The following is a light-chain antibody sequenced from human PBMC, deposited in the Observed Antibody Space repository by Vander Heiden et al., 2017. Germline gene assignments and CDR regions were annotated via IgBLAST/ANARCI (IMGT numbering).Light chain of an antibody. J-gene: IGLJ3*02. CDR1: SSDVGAYDY. CDR3: CSYAGSYTWV. CDR2: DVT. V-gene: IGLV2-11*01. Sequence: QSALPRPRCVPGSSRQSVTLACSGTSSDVGAYDYVSWYQQHPGKAPKLLIYDVTKWPSGVPDRFSGSKSGNTATLTISGRLTEDDADYYCCSYAGSYTWVFGGGTKVTVL.